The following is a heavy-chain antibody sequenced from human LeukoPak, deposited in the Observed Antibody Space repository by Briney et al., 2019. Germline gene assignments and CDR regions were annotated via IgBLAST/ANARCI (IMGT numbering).Heavy chain of an antibody. CDR3: AREGYYGSGSNWFDP. CDR1: GGSFSGYY. CDR2: IYYSGST. D-gene: IGHD3-10*01. V-gene: IGHV4-59*01. J-gene: IGHJ5*02. Sequence: PSETLSLTCAVYGGSFSGYYWSWIRQPPGKGLEWIGHIYYSGSTNYNPSLKSRVTISVDTSKNQFSLKLTSVNAAGTAVYYCAREGYYGSGSNWFDPWGQGTLVTVSS.